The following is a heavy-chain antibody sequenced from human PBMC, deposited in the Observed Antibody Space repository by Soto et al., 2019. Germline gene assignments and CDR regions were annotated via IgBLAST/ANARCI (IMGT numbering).Heavy chain of an antibody. CDR3: ARWWAYADYDSSGYFGLLRERVIDFDY. V-gene: IGHV3-30-3*01. J-gene: IGHJ4*02. D-gene: IGHD3-22*01. Sequence: GGSLRLSCAASGFTFSSYAMHWVRQAPGKGLEWVAVISYDGSNKYYADSVKGRFTISRDNSKNTLYLQMNSLRAEDTAVYYCARWWAYADYDSSGYFGLLRERVIDFDYWGQGTLVTVSS. CDR2: ISYDGSNK. CDR1: GFTFSSYA.